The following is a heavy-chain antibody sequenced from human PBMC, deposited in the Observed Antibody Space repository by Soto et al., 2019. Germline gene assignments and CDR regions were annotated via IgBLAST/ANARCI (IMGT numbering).Heavy chain of an antibody. Sequence: PGGSLRLSCADSGFTFTDYGMHWVRQAPGKGLEWVAVISYDGSNKYYADSVKGRFTISRDNSKNTLYLQMNSLRAEDTAVYYCAKALEMATIDDAFDIWGQGTMVTVSS. J-gene: IGHJ3*02. CDR2: ISYDGSNK. D-gene: IGHD5-12*01. CDR1: GFTFTDYG. CDR3: AKALEMATIDDAFDI. V-gene: IGHV3-30*18.